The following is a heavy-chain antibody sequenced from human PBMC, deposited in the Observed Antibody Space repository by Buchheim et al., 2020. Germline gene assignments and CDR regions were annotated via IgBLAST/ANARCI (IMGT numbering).Heavy chain of an antibody. D-gene: IGHD4/OR15-4a*01. CDR2: IYYSGST. CDR3: ARGPYGDVRPRGRRLFDY. J-gene: IGHJ4*02. V-gene: IGHV4-39*01. CDR1: GASITGTKYY. Sequence: QLQLQESGPGLVKPSETLSLTCNVSGASITGTKYYWGWVRQPPAKGLEWIGSIYYSGSTYYSPSLKSRVTISVDASKNQFSLKLSSVTAADTAVYFCARGPYGDVRPRGRRLFDYWGQGTL.